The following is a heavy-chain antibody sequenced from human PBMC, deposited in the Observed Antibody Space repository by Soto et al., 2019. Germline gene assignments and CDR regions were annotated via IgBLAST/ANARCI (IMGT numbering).Heavy chain of an antibody. CDR3: ARSQVSSTSLETYYYYYYGMDV. Sequence: QVQLVQSGAEVKKPGSSVKVSCKASGGTFGSYAISWVRQAPGQGLEWMGGIIPIPGTANYAQKFQGRVTIAADESTSTAYIELRSLRSEDTAVYYCARSQVSSTSLETYYYYYYGMDVWGQGTTVTVSS. J-gene: IGHJ6*02. CDR1: GGTFGSYA. CDR2: IIPIPGTA. D-gene: IGHD2-2*01. V-gene: IGHV1-69*01.